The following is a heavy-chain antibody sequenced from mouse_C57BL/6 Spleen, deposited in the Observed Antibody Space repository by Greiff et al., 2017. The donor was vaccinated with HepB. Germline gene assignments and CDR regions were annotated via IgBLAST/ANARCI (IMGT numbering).Heavy chain of an antibody. D-gene: IGHD1-1*01. CDR3: TRDYYDSSYEWYFDV. J-gene: IGHJ1*03. CDR2: IYPGNSDT. CDR1: GYTFTSYW. Sequence: EVQLQQSGPVLARPGASVKMSCKTSGYTFTSYWMHWVKQRPGQGLEWIGAIYPGNSDTSYNQKFKGKAKLTAVTSASTASMELSSLTNEDSAVYYCTRDYYDSSYEWYFDVWGTGTTVTVSS. V-gene: IGHV1-5*01.